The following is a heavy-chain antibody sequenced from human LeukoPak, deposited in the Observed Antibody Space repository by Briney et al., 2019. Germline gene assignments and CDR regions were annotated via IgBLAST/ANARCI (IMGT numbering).Heavy chain of an antibody. CDR1: GFTFSGFG. D-gene: IGHD4/OR15-4a*01. Sequence: GGSLRLSCAASGFTFSGFGMYWVRQAPGQGLEWVAIISYDGSNKYYVDSVKGRFTISRDNSKNTLYLQMNSLRPGDTAVYYCAKDPRYGAFPADYWGQGTLVTVSS. V-gene: IGHV3-30*18. CDR2: ISYDGSNK. CDR3: AKDPRYGAFPADY. J-gene: IGHJ4*02.